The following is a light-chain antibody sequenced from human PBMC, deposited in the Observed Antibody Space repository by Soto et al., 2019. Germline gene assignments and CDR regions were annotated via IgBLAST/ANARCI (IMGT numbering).Light chain of an antibody. CDR3: QERSNWPRLT. J-gene: IGKJ4*01. CDR2: DVS. Sequence: EIVLTQSPATLSLSPGERATLPCRASQSVSTSLAWYQQRPDQAPRLLIYDVSNRAAGVPARFSGSGSGTDFPLTISNLEPEDFAIYYCQERSNWPRLTFGGGTTVEIK. CDR1: QSVSTS. V-gene: IGKV3-11*01.